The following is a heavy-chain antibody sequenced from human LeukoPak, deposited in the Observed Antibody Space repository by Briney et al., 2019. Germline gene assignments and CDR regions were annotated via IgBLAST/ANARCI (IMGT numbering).Heavy chain of an antibody. D-gene: IGHD3-16*01. Sequence: SETLSLTCTVSGGSISSSSYYWGWIRQPPGKGLEWIGSIYYSGSTNYNPSLKSRVTISVDTSKNQFSLKLSSVTAADTAVYYCARVITVRGVIFDYWGQGTLVTVSS. CDR2: IYYSGST. J-gene: IGHJ4*02. CDR1: GGSISSSSYY. V-gene: IGHV4-39*07. CDR3: ARVITVRGVIFDY.